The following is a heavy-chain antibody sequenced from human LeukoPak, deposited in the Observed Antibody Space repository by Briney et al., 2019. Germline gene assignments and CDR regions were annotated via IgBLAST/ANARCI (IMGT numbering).Heavy chain of an antibody. J-gene: IGHJ4*02. CDR1: GYSFTSYW. CDR2: IYPGDSDT. Sequence: GESLKISCKGSGYSFTSYWIGWVRQMPGKGLEWMGIIYPGDSDTRYSPSFQGQVTISADKSTSTAYLQWSSLKTSDTAIYYCARTYSYGLFDYWGQGTPVTVSS. V-gene: IGHV5-51*01. CDR3: ARTYSYGLFDY. D-gene: IGHD5-18*01.